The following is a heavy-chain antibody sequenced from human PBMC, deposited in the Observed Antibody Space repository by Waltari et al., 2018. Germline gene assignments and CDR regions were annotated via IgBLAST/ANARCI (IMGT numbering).Heavy chain of an antibody. Sequence: QVQLQESGPGLVKPSQTLSLTCTVSGGSISSGGYYCSWSRQHPGKGLEWIGYIYYSGSTYYNPSLKSRVTISVDTSKNQFSLKLSSVTVADTAVYYCARGGDGDYAPFDYWGQGTLVTVSS. J-gene: IGHJ4*02. CDR1: GGSISSGGYY. CDR2: IYYSGST. V-gene: IGHV4-31*03. CDR3: ARGGDGDYAPFDY. D-gene: IGHD4-17*01.